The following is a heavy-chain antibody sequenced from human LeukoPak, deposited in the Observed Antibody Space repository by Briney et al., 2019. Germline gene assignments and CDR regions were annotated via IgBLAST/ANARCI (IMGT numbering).Heavy chain of an antibody. V-gene: IGHV1-18*01. CDR2: ISANNGNT. D-gene: IGHD1-7*01. Sequence: ASVKVSCKASGYTFTSDGISWVRQAPGQGLEWMGWISANNGNTNYAQKLQGRVTMTTDTSTSTAYMELRSLRSDDTAVYYCARVKDNWNYLASLDYWGQGTLVTVSS. CDR3: ARVKDNWNYLASLDY. J-gene: IGHJ4*02. CDR1: GYTFTSDG.